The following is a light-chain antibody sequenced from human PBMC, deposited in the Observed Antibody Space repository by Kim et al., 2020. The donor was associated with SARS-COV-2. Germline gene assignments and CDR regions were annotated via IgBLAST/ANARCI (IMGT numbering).Light chain of an antibody. V-gene: IGLV2-14*03. J-gene: IGLJ3*02. Sequence: QSALTQPASVSGSPGQSITISCTGTSSDVGGYNYVSWYQQHPGEVPKLMIYDVTHRPSGVSNRFSGSTSGNTASLTISGLQAEDEADYYCSSFTSSGTLVFGGGTQLTVL. CDR1: SSDVGGYNY. CDR3: SSFTSSGTLV. CDR2: DVT.